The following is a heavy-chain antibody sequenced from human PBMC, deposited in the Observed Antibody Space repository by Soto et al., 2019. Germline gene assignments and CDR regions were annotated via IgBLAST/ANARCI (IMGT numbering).Heavy chain of an antibody. V-gene: IGHV3-23*01. CDR1: GFTFSSYA. J-gene: IGHJ5*02. CDR2: ISGSGGST. CDR3: AKDRSGPSLNWFDP. Sequence: GGSLRLSCAASGFTFSSYAMSWVRQAPGKGLEWVSAISGSGGSTYYADSVKGRFTISRDNSKNTLYLQMNSLRAEDTAVYFCAKDRSGPSLNWFDPWGQGTLVTVSS. D-gene: IGHD3-16*02.